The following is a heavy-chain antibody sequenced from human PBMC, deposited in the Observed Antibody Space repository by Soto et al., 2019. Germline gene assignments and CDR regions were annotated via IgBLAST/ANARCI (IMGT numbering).Heavy chain of an antibody. D-gene: IGHD3-10*01. CDR1: GGSFSGYY. CDR2: INHSGST. V-gene: IGHV4-34*01. CDR3: ARGSPFGYYYYYMDF. Sequence: SETLSLTCAVYGGSFSGYYWSWIRQPPGKGLEWIGEINHSGSTNYNPSLKSRVTISVDTSKNQFSLKLSSVTAADTAVYYCARGSPFGYYYYYMDFWGKGSTVTVSS. J-gene: IGHJ6*03.